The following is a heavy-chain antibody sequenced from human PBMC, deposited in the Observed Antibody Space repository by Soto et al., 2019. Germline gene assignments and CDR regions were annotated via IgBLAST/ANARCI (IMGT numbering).Heavy chain of an antibody. Sequence: SETLSLTCTVSGGSISSYYWSWIRQPPGKGLEWIGYIYYSGSTNYNPSLKSRVTISVDTSKNQFSLKLSSVTAADTAVYYCAMNYYDSSGYPDYGGQGTLVTVS. CDR2: IYYSGST. CDR3: AMNYYDSSGYPDY. CDR1: GGSISSYY. J-gene: IGHJ4*02. V-gene: IGHV4-59*01. D-gene: IGHD3-22*01.